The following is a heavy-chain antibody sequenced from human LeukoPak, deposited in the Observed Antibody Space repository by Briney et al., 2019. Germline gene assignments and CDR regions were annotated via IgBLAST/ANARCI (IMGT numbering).Heavy chain of an antibody. Sequence: REASVTVSCKASGYTFTSYAMNWVRQAPGQGLEWMGGIIPIFGTANYAQKFQGRVTITADKSTSTAYMELSSLRSEDTAVYYCARVRDGYNDAYDIWGQGTMVTVTS. J-gene: IGHJ3*02. CDR2: IIPIFGTA. CDR3: ARVRDGYNDAYDI. CDR1: GYTFTSYA. V-gene: IGHV1-69*06. D-gene: IGHD5-24*01.